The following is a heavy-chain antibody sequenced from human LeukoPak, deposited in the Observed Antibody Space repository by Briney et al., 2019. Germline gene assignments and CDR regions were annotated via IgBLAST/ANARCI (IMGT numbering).Heavy chain of an antibody. V-gene: IGHV1-2*02. Sequence: ASVKVSCKASGYTFTGYYMHWVRQAPGQGLEWMGWINPNSGGTNYAQKFQGRVTMTRDTSISTAYMELSRLRSDDTAVYYCASRSSIAARVAFDPWGQGTLVTVSS. D-gene: IGHD6-6*01. J-gene: IGHJ5*02. CDR2: INPNSGGT. CDR3: ASRSSIAARVAFDP. CDR1: GYTFTGYY.